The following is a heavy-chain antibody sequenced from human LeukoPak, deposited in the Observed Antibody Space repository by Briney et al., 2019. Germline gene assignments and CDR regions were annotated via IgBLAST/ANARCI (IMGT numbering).Heavy chain of an antibody. Sequence: ASVKVSCKASRGTFSSYAIGWVRQAPGQGLEWMGWISAYNGNTNYAQKLQGRVTMTTDTSTSTAYMELRSLRSDDTAVYYCARRATVVTYYYYYYMDVWGKGTTVTISS. CDR3: ARRATVVTYYYYYYMDV. CDR2: ISAYNGNT. D-gene: IGHD4-23*01. J-gene: IGHJ6*03. CDR1: RGTFSSYA. V-gene: IGHV1-18*01.